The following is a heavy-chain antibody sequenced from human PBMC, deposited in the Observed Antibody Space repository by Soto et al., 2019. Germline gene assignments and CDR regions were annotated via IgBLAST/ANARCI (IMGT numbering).Heavy chain of an antibody. V-gene: IGHV3-21*01. CDR1: GFTFSSYS. CDR3: AREVGWLRDFDY. D-gene: IGHD5-12*01. J-gene: IGHJ4*02. Sequence: GESLKISCAASGFTFSSYSMNWVRQAPGKGLEWVSSISSSSSYIYYADSVKGRFTISRDNAKNSLYLQMNSLRAEDTAVYYCAREVGWLRDFDYWGQGTLVTVSS. CDR2: ISSSSSYI.